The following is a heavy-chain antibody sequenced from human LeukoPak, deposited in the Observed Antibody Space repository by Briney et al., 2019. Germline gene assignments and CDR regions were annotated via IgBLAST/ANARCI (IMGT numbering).Heavy chain of an antibody. CDR3: ARDGPIVGATTCLGY. CDR2: INPSGGGT. CDR1: GGTFSSYA. J-gene: IGHJ4*02. V-gene: IGHV1-46*01. Sequence: ASVKVSCKASGGTFSSYAISWVRQAPGQGLEWMGIINPSGGGTSYAQKFQGRVTMTRDTSTSTVYMELSSLRSEDTAVYYCARDGPIVGATTCLGYWGQGTLVTVSS. D-gene: IGHD1-26*01.